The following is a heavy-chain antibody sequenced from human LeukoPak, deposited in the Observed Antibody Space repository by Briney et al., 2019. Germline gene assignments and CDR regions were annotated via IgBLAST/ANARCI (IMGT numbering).Heavy chain of an antibody. CDR1: GGTFSNYA. CDR2: IIPIFCTA. D-gene: IGHD2-2*02. V-gene: IGHV1-69*13. Sequence: SVKVSCKASGGTFSNYAISWVRQAPGQGLEWMGGIIPIFCTAIYAQNFQDRVTITADESPSTAYMELSGLRSEDTAVYYCARENCNSTSCYTRYYYGIDVWGQGTTVTVSS. J-gene: IGHJ6*02. CDR3: ARENCNSTSCYTRYYYGIDV.